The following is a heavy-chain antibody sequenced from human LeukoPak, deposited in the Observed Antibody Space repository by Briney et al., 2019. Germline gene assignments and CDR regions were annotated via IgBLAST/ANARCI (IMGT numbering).Heavy chain of an antibody. Sequence: ASVKVSCKASGYTFTRYGISWVRQAPGQGLEWMGWISAYNGNTNYAQKLQGRVTMTTDTSTSTAYMELRSLRSDDTAVYYCARDQYYYDSNGYYYFDYWGQGTLVTVSS. CDR1: GYTFTRYG. D-gene: IGHD3-22*01. V-gene: IGHV1-18*01. CDR3: ARDQYYYDSNGYYYFDY. CDR2: ISAYNGNT. J-gene: IGHJ4*02.